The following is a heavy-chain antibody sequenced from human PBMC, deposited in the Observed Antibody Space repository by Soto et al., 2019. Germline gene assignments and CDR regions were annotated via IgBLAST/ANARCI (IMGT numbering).Heavy chain of an antibody. V-gene: IGHV4-61*01. D-gene: IGHD6-19*01. CDR3: AREVYAVAPHNDMVDYYYGMDV. Sequence: SETLSLTCTVSGGSVSSGSYYWSWIRQPPGKRLEWIGYIYYSGSTNYNPSLKSRVTISVDTSKNQFSLKLSSVTAADTAVYYCAREVYAVAPHNDMVDYYYGMDVWGQGTTVTVSS. CDR2: IYYSGST. J-gene: IGHJ6*02. CDR1: GGSVSSGSYY.